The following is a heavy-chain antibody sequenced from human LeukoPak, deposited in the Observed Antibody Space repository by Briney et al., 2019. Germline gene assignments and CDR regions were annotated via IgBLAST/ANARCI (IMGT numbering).Heavy chain of an antibody. CDR2: IFYSEDA. J-gene: IGHJ4*02. Sequence: SETLSLTCAVSGASISHYYWNWFRQPPGKGLEWIGSIFYSEDANYNPSLKSRVTISVDTSKSQFSLTLTSVTAADTAVCYCAKGETVTTSPFDYWGQGILVTVSS. V-gene: IGHV4-59*01. D-gene: IGHD4-17*01. CDR3: AKGETVTTSPFDY. CDR1: GASISHYY.